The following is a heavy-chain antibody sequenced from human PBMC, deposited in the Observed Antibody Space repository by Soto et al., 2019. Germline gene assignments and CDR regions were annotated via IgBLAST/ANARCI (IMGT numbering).Heavy chain of an antibody. V-gene: IGHV4-34*01. CDR2: INHSGST. CDR3: ARVRSPHGTMVWVVLYYYYCMDV. CDR1: GGSFSGYY. Sequence: SETLSLTCAVYGGSFSGYYWSWIRQPPGKGLEWIGEINHSGSTNYNPSLKSRVTISVDTSKNQFSLKLSSVTAADTAVYYCARVRSPHGTMVWVVLYYYYCMDVWGPAPTVTGSS. D-gene: IGHD3-10*01. J-gene: IGHJ6*02.